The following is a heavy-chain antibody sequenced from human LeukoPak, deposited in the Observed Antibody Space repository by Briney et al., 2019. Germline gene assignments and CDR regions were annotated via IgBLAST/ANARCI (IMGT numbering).Heavy chain of an antibody. J-gene: IGHJ5*02. D-gene: IGHD3-3*01. Sequence: SETLSLTCAVYGGSFSGYYWSWIRQPPGKGLEWIGEINHSGSTNYNPSLKSRVTISVDTSKNQFSLKLSSVTAADTAVYYCARDLGLTYYDFWSGYWLNWFDPWGQGTLVTVSS. V-gene: IGHV4-34*01. CDR2: INHSGST. CDR3: ARDLGLTYYDFWSGYWLNWFDP. CDR1: GGSFSGYY.